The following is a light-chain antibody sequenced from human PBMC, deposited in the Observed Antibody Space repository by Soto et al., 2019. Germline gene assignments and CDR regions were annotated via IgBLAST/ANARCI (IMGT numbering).Light chain of an antibody. V-gene: IGKV3-15*01. CDR1: RSVSSN. Sequence: EIVMTQSPATLSVSPGERATLSCRASRSVSSNLAWYQQKPGQAPRLLIYGASTRATGVPARFNGSGSGTEFTLTISSLQSEDFAVYYCQQYNNWPPYTFGQGTKLEIK. J-gene: IGKJ2*01. CDR2: GAS. CDR3: QQYNNWPPYT.